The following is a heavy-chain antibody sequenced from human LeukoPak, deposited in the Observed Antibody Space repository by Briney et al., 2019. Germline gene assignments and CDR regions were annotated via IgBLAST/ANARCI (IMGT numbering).Heavy chain of an antibody. V-gene: IGHV4-59*01. J-gene: IGHJ2*01. CDR2: TYYSEST. CDR1: GGSISNYY. CDR3: ARALFRYDSSSRSLHWYFDL. D-gene: IGHD3-22*01. Sequence: SETLSLTCTVSGGSISNYYWSWIRQPPGKGLEWIGYTYYSESTNYNPSLKSRVTISVDTSKNQFSLKLTSVTAADTAVYYCARALFRYDSSSRSLHWYFDLWGRGTLVTVSS.